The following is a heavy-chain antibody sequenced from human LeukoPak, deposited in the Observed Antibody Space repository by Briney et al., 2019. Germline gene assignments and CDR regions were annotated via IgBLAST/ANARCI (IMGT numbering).Heavy chain of an antibody. CDR3: AREGSGYYYRFDY. Sequence: GGSLRLSCAASGFTFSSYSMNWVRQAPGKGLEWVSSISSSSSYIYYAGSVKGRFTISRDNAKNSLYLQMNSLRAEDTAVYYCAREGSGYYYRFDYWGQGTLVTVSS. D-gene: IGHD3-22*01. CDR1: GFTFSSYS. CDR2: ISSSSSYI. J-gene: IGHJ4*02. V-gene: IGHV3-21*01.